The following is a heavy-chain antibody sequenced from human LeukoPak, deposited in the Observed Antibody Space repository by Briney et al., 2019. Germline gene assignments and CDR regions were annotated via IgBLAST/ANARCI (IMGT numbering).Heavy chain of an antibody. CDR2: IYYSGST. D-gene: IGHD4-17*01. J-gene: IGHJ5*02. CDR1: GGSISSFY. CDR3: ARKTALSGDYDWFDP. Sequence: SETLSLTCTVSGGSISSFYWSWIRQPPGKGLEWIGHIYYSGSTNYNPSLKSRVTISIDTSKNQFSLKLSSVTAADTAVYYCARKTALSGDYDWFDPWGQGTLVTVSS. V-gene: IGHV4-59*01.